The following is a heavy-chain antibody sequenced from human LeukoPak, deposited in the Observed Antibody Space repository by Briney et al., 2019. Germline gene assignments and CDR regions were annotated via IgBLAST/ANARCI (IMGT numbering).Heavy chain of an antibody. V-gene: IGHV3-7*01. Sequence: GGSLRLSCAASGFTFSSYAMSWVRQAPGKGLEWVANIKQDGSEKYYVDSVKGRFTISRDNAKNSLYLQMNSLRAEDTAVYYCARGLGSVQLMDYMDVWGKGTTVTVSS. J-gene: IGHJ6*03. D-gene: IGHD1-1*01. CDR2: IKQDGSEK. CDR3: ARGLGSVQLMDYMDV. CDR1: GFTFSSYA.